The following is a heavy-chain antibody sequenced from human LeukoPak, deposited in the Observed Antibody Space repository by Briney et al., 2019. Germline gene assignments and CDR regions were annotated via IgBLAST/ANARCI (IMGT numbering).Heavy chain of an antibody. CDR3: AREQGLRGYYYYGMDV. CDR2: IYSGGST. Sequence: GGSLRLSCAASGFTVSSNYMSWVRQAPGKGLEWVSVIYSGGSTYYADCVKGRFTISRDNSKNTLYLQMNSLRAEDTAVYYCAREQGLRGYYYYGMDVWGQGTTVTVSS. D-gene: IGHD1/OR15-1a*01. V-gene: IGHV3-66*02. CDR1: GFTVSSNY. J-gene: IGHJ6*02.